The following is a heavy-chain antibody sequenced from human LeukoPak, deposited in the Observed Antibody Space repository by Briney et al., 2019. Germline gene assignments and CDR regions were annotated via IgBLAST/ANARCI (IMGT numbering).Heavy chain of an antibody. Sequence: ASVNVSCTVSGYTLTELSMHWVRQAPGKGLEWMGGFDPEDGETIYAQTFQGRVTMTEDTSTDTAYMELSSLRSEDTAVYYCATGVVVAATIFDYWGQGTLVTVSS. CDR3: ATGVVVAATIFDY. J-gene: IGHJ4*02. CDR1: GYTLTELS. D-gene: IGHD2-15*01. V-gene: IGHV1-24*01. CDR2: FDPEDGET.